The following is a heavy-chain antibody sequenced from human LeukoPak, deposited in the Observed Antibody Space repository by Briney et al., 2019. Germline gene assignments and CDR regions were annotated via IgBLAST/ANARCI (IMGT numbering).Heavy chain of an antibody. CDR2: IKCDGSEK. Sequence: PGGSLRLSCAASGFTFSSSWMHWVCQAPQKGLEWVSDIKCDGSEKYYVDSVKGRLTISRDNAKNSLYLQVNILRAEDMTVYYCVRAIMTTAINWFDPWGQGTLVTVSS. J-gene: IGHJ5*02. D-gene: IGHD4-17*01. V-gene: IGHV3-52*01. CDR1: GFTFSSSW. CDR3: VRAIMTTAINWFDP.